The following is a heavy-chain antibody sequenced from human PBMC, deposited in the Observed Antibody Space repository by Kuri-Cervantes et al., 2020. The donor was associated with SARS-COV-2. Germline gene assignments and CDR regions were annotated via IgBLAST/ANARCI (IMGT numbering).Heavy chain of an antibody. CDR2: ISYDGSKK. CDR1: GFTFSSYA. V-gene: IGHV3-30*04. D-gene: IGHD4-17*01. J-gene: IGHJ4*02. Sequence: GGSLRLSCAASGFTFSSYAMHWVRQAPGKGLEWVAVISYDGSKKYYAESVKGRFTISRDNSKNTMYLQMNSLGAEDTAVYYCARDPYYYGGYPDYWGQGTLVTVSS. CDR3: ARDPYYYGGYPDY.